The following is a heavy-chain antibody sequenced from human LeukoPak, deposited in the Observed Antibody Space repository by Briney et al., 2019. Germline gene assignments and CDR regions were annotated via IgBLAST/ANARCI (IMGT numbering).Heavy chain of an antibody. J-gene: IGHJ6*03. V-gene: IGHV4-59*11. CDR3: ARDASEGFYSYYYTDV. Sequence: SETLSLTCTVSGGSISSHYWTWIRQPPGKGLEWIGDISNSGSTNYNPSLKGRVTIAIDTSKNQFSLKLSSVTAADTAVYYCARDASEGFYSYYYTDVWGKGTTVTVSS. CDR2: ISNSGST. CDR1: GGSISSHY. D-gene: IGHD3-10*01.